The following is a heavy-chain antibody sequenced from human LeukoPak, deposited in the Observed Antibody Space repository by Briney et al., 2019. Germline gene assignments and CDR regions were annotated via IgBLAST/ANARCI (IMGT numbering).Heavy chain of an antibody. Sequence: GGSLRLSCAASGFTFSSYSTSWVRQPPGRGLEWVSAISGSGGSTYYADYVKGRFTISRDNSKNTLYLQMNSLRAEDTAVYYCVSTSSYYYYYYGMDVWGQGTTVTVSS. CDR1: GFTFSSYS. J-gene: IGHJ6*02. CDR2: ISGSGGST. D-gene: IGHD2-2*01. V-gene: IGHV3-23*01. CDR3: VSTSSYYYYYYGMDV.